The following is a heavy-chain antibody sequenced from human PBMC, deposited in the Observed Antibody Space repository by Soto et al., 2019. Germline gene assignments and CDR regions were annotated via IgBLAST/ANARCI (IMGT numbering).Heavy chain of an antibody. J-gene: IGHJ4*02. CDR1: GFTVSSSD. D-gene: IGHD2-15*01. Sequence: EVQLVESGGGLVQPGGSLRLSCAASGFTVSSSDMSWVRQAPGKGLEWVSVIYSGGDTYYADSVKGRFTISRDNSKNTLYLQMNSLRDEDTAVYYCVRSFFCSGGSCYSISSHWGQGTLVTVSS. CDR2: IYSGGDT. V-gene: IGHV3-66*01. CDR3: VRSFFCSGGSCYSISSH.